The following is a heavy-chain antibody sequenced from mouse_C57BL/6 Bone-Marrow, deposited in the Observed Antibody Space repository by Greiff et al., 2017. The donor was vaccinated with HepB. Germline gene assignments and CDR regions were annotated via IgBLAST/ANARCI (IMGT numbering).Heavy chain of an antibody. Sequence: VQLQQPGAELVMPGASVKLSCKASGYTFTSYWMHWVKQRPGQGLEWIGEIDPSDSYTNYNQKFKGKSTLTVDTYSSTAYMQLSSLTSEDSAVYYCANRFYYYGSSHYWYFDVWGTGTTVTVSS. CDR1: GYTFTSYW. CDR3: ANRFYYYGSSHYWYFDV. V-gene: IGHV1-69*01. D-gene: IGHD1-1*01. J-gene: IGHJ1*03. CDR2: IDPSDSYT.